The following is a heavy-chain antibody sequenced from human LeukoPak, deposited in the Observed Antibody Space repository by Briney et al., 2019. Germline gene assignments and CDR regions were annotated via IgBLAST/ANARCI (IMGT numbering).Heavy chain of an antibody. V-gene: IGHV3-30*18. CDR3: AKPYTTPDAFDI. Sequence: PGGSLRLSCAASGFTFSSYGMHWVRQAPGKGLEWVAVISYDGSNKYYADSVKGRFTISRDNSKNTLHLQMNSLRAEDTAVYYCAKPYTTPDAFDIWGQGTMVTVSS. CDR1: GFTFSSYG. J-gene: IGHJ3*02. CDR2: ISYDGSNK. D-gene: IGHD1-1*01.